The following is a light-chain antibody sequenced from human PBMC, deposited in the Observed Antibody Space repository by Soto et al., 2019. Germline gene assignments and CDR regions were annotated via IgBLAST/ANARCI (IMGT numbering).Light chain of an antibody. CDR2: GAS. V-gene: IGKV3-15*01. CDR1: QSVRSN. Sequence: EIVLTQSPGTLSLSPGERATLSCRAGQSVRSNLAWYQQKPGQAPRLLIYGASTRATGIPARFSGSGSGTEFTLTISSLQSEDFAVYYCQHYNSWPLTFGGGTKVDIK. J-gene: IGKJ4*01. CDR3: QHYNSWPLT.